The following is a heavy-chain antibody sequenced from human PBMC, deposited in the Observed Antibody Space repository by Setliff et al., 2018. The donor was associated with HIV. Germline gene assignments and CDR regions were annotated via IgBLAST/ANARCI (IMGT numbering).Heavy chain of an antibody. CDR2: IYPGDSDT. CDR3: ARQGSRGYCTNAGCSDHFFDM. J-gene: IGHJ4*02. V-gene: IGHV5-51*01. Sequence: GESLKISCKGSGYSFTNYWIAWLRQMPGKGLECMGIIYPGDSDTRYSPSFQGQVTISADTSISTSYLQWRRLKASDTAMYYCARQGSRGYCTNAGCSDHFFDMWGQGTLVTVSS. D-gene: IGHD2-8*01. CDR1: GYSFTNYW.